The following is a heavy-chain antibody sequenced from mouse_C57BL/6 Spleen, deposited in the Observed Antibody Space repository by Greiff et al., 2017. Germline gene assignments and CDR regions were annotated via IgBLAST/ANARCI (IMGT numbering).Heavy chain of an antibody. CDR3: ARDGVTTVVGDFDY. V-gene: IGHV1-59*01. CDR1: GYTFTSYW. D-gene: IGHD1-1*01. CDR2: IDPSDSYT. J-gene: IGHJ2*01. Sequence: QVQLQQPGAELVRPGTSVKLSCKASGYTFTSYWMHWVKQRPGQGLEWIGVIDPSDSYTNYNQKFKGKATLTVDTSSGTAYMQLSSLTSEDSAVYYCARDGVTTVVGDFDYWGQGTTLTVSS.